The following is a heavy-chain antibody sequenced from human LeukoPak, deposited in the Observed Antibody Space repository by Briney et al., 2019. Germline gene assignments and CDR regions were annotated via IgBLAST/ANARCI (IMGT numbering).Heavy chain of an antibody. CDR1: GFSFGDYA. D-gene: IGHD3-22*01. CDR3: TTQGSGYYYFDC. J-gene: IGHJ4*02. Sequence: GRSLRLSCTASGFSFGDYAMSWVRQAPGKGLEWVGLIRSNVYGGTTEYAASVKGRFSISREDSKSIANLHMNSLKTDDTAVYYCTTQGSGYYYFDCWGQGTLVTVSS. V-gene: IGHV3-49*04. CDR2: IRSNVYGGTT.